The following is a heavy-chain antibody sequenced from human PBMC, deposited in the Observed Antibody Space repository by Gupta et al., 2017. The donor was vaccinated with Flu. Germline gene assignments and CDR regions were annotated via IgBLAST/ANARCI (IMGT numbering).Heavy chain of an antibody. CDR3: ATSTSPLYGAFDI. Sequence: EVQLVESGGGLVQPGGSLRLSCAASGFTFSSYWMHWVRQAPGKGLVWVSRINSDGYSTSNADSVKGRFTISRDNAKNTLYLQMNSLRAEDTAVYYCATSTSPLYGAFDIWVQGTMVTVSS. J-gene: IGHJ3*02. D-gene: IGHD2-2*01. CDR2: INSDGYST. V-gene: IGHV3-74*01. CDR1: GFTFSSYW.